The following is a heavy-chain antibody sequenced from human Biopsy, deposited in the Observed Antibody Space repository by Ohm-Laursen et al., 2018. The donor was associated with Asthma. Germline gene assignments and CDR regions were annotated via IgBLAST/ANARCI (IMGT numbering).Heavy chain of an antibody. CDR2: IYSGGTS. V-gene: IGHV3-53*01. Sequence: PSETLSLTCAASGFAVSRDYMFWVRQAPGKGLEWVSVIYSGGTSHTADSVRGRFTISRDYSKNTLYLQMHSLRAEDTAVYYCARGDSSNWSHYYFDYWGQGTLVTVSS. CDR1: GFAVSRDY. D-gene: IGHD3-22*01. J-gene: IGHJ4*02. CDR3: ARGDSSNWSHYYFDY.